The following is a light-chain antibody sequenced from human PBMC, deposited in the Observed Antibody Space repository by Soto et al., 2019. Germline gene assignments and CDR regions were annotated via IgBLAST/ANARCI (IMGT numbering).Light chain of an antibody. CDR2: DAS. J-gene: IGKJ1*01. Sequence: DIRMTQSPSTLSASVGDKVTITCRASQSISSWLAWYQQKPGKAPKLLIFDASSLESGVPPRFSGSGSGTEFTLTISSLQPDDFAIYYCQQYNSYSRTFGQGTKVEIK. CDR1: QSISSW. V-gene: IGKV1-5*01. CDR3: QQYNSYSRT.